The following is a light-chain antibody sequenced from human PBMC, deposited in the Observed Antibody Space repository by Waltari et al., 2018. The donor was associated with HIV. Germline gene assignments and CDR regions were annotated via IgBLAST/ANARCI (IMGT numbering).Light chain of an antibody. Sequence: QSALTQPPSASGSPGQSVTLSCPGTSCDVGGSNYVSWYQHSQGNAPKLIIYDVKTRPAGVPHSFSASKSGNTASLTVTGRQAEDEADYYCSSYTGSNNVVFVGGTKLTVL. CDR2: DVK. CDR3: SSYTGSNNVV. V-gene: IGLV2-8*01. J-gene: IGLJ2*01. CDR1: SCDVGGSNY.